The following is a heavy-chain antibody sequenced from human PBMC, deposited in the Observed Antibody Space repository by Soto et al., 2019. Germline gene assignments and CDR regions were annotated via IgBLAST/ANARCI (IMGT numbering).Heavy chain of an antibody. Sequence: ASVKVSCKASGYTFVDYYMHWVRQAPGQGFEWMGRISPRSGGTNYAQKFQDRVTMTWDTSLNTAYMELSSLISEDTAVYYCARPPGYISDWYYFDLWGQGTLVTVSS. CDR2: ISPRSGGT. J-gene: IGHJ4*02. D-gene: IGHD3-9*01. CDR1: GYTFVDYY. CDR3: ARPPGYISDWYYFDL. V-gene: IGHV1-2*02.